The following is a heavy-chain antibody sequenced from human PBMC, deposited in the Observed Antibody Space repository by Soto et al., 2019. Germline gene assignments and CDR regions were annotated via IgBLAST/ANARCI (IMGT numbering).Heavy chain of an antibody. V-gene: IGHV4-39*01. D-gene: IGHD2-15*01. J-gene: IGHJ5*02. CDR1: GGSISSSNYY. CDR2: IHYTGST. Sequence: SETLSLTCSVSGGSISSSNYYRAWIRQPPGKELEWIGSIHYTGSTYYNPSLKSRVTISVDTSKNQFSLKLTSVSAADTAVYYCARRECSGGTCSFDHWGQGTLVTVSS. CDR3: ARRECSGGTCSFDH.